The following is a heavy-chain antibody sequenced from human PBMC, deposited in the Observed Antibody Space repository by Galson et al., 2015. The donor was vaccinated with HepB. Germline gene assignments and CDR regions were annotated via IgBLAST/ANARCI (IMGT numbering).Heavy chain of an antibody. D-gene: IGHD2-2*01. CDR3: AREQVEVVPAAKDY. J-gene: IGHJ4*02. Sequence: SLRLSCAASGFTFSSYAMHWVRQAPGKGLEWVAVISYGGSNKYYADSVKGRFTISRDNSKNTLYLQMNSLRAEDTAVYYCAREQVEVVPAAKDYWGQGTLVTVSS. CDR1: GFTFSSYA. CDR2: ISYGGSNK. V-gene: IGHV3-30-3*01.